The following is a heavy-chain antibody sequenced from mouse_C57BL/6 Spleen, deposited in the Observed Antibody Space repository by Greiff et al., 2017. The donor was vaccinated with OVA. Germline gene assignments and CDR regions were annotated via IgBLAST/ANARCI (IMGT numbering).Heavy chain of an antibody. J-gene: IGHJ1*03. V-gene: IGHV1-22*01. Sequence: VQLQQSGPELVKPGASVKMSCKASGYTFTDYNMHWVKQSHGKSLEWIGYINPNNGGTSYNQKFKGKATLTVNKSSSTAYMELRSLTSEDSAVYYCARDAVYDYGYFDVWGTGTTVTVSS. CDR2: INPNNGGT. D-gene: IGHD2-3*01. CDR1: GYTFTDYN. CDR3: ARDAVYDYGYFDV.